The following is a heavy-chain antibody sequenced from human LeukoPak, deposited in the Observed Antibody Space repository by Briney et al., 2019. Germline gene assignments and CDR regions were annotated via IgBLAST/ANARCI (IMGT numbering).Heavy chain of an antibody. CDR2: IFYSGST. CDR1: GGSISTNY. D-gene: IGHD3-10*01. V-gene: IGHV4-39*07. J-gene: IGHJ3*02. Sequence: SETLSLTCTVSGGSISTNYWGWVRQPPGKGLEWIGNIFYSGSTYYGPSLKSRLTISLDTSRNQFSLKLNSVTAADTAVYYCAKSNGYGLIDIWGQGTMVTVSS. CDR3: AKSNGYGLIDI.